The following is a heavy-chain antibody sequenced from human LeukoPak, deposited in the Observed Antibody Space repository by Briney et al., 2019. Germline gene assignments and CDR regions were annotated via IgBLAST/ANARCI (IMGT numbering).Heavy chain of an antibody. Sequence: ASVKVSCKTSGYTFTNFDINWVRQATGQGLEWLGWMNPYTGKTGYAQKFQGRVTFTGDRSMSTAYMELSSLRSEDTAMYYCADQGPEGAFDIWGQGTMVTVSS. CDR2: MNPYTGKT. V-gene: IGHV1-8*03. J-gene: IGHJ3*02. CDR3: ADQGPEGAFDI. CDR1: GYTFTNFD. D-gene: IGHD1-14*01.